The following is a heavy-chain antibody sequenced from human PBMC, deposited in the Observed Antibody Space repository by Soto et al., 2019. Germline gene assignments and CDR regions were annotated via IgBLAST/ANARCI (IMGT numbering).Heavy chain of an antibody. CDR3: ASVVRYTGWYAFDI. CDR1: GGSISSGDYY. D-gene: IGHD3-22*01. V-gene: IGHV4-30-4*01. J-gene: IGHJ3*02. Sequence: SETLSLTCTVSGGSISSGDYYWSWIRQPPGKGLEWIGYIYYSGSTYYNPSLKSRVTISVDTSKNQFSLKLSSVTAADTAVYYCASVVRYTGWYAFDIWGQGTMVTVSS. CDR2: IYYSGST.